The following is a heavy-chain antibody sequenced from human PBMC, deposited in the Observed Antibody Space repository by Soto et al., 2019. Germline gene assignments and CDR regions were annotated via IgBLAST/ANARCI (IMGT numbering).Heavy chain of an antibody. CDR1: GGSFSGYY. CDR2: INHSGST. V-gene: IGHV4-34*01. D-gene: IGHD2-8*01. J-gene: IGHJ5*02. CDR3: ARGGEAIVLMAKGGWFDP. Sequence: PSETLSLTCAVYGGSFSGYYWSWIRQPPGKGLEWIGEINHSGSTNYNPSLKSRVTISVDTSKNQFSLKLSSVTAADTAVYYCARGGEAIVLMAKGGWFDPWGQGTLVTVSS.